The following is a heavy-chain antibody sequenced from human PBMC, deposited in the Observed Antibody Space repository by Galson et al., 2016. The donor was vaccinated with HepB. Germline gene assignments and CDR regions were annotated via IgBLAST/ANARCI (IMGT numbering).Heavy chain of an antibody. J-gene: IGHJ2*01. CDR3: ARRNQGCGEIFRYFDL. V-gene: IGHV4-59*01. CDR2: IYFTGVT. D-gene: IGHD3-10*01. CDR1: GGSLRSYY. Sequence: SETLSLTCNVSGGSLRSYYWSWIRQAPGKKLEWIGYIYFTGVTNYNPSLTSRATISVDTSKNQFSLKLNSMTTADTAVYYCARRNQGCGEIFRYFDLWGRGTLVTVSS.